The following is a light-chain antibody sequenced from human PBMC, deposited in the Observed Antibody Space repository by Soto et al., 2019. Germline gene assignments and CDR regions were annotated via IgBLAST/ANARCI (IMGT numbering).Light chain of an antibody. Sequence: EIVVTQSPATLSLSPGERATLSCRASQRVSSYLAWYPQKPGQAPRLLIYDASNRATGIPARFSGSGSGTDFTLTISSLEPEDFAVYYFQQRSNWPWTFGQGTKVEIK. CDR1: QRVSSY. J-gene: IGKJ1*01. V-gene: IGKV3-11*01. CDR3: QQRSNWPWT. CDR2: DAS.